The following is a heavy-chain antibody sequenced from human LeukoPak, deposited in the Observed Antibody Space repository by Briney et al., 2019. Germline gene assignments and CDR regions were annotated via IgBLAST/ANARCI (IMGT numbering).Heavy chain of an antibody. Sequence: SETLSLTCSVSGGSISSLYWSWIRQPPGKGLEWIGYIYYTGSTNYNPSLMSRVTMFVDMSKNQFSLRLSSVTAADTAVYYCARHRSEGSYPLDSWGQGALVTVSS. CDR1: GGSISSLY. CDR2: IYYTGST. J-gene: IGHJ4*02. V-gene: IGHV4-59*08. CDR3: ARHRSEGSYPLDS.